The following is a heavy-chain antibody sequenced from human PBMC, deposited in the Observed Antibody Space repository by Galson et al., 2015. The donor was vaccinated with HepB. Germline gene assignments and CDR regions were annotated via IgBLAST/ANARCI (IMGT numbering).Heavy chain of an antibody. CDR2: ISSSSSAI. CDR1: GFTFSSYG. Sequence: SLRLSCAASGFTFSSYGMNWVRQAPGKGLEWVSYISSSSSAIYYADSLKGRFTISRDNAKSSLYLQMNSLRAEDTAVYYCARAKGAYCTGGSCYAFWGQGTLVTVSS. J-gene: IGHJ4*02. D-gene: IGHD2-15*01. CDR3: ARAKGAYCTGGSCYAF. V-gene: IGHV3-48*01.